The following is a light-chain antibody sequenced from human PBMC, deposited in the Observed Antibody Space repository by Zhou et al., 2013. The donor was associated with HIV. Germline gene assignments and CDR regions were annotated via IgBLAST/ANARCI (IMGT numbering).Light chain of an antibody. CDR3: QQSSSNPPT. CDR1: QSISIY. V-gene: IGKV1-39*01. Sequence: DIQMTQSPSSLSASVGDRVTITCRASQSISIYLNWYQQKVGKAPKLLIYGASTLERGVPSRFSGSGSGTDFTLTISSLQPEDFATYYCQQSSSNPPTFGLGTRLEIE. J-gene: IGKJ5*01. CDR2: GAS.